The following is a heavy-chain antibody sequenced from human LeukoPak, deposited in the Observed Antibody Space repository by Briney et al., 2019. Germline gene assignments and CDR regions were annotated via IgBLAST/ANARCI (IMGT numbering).Heavy chain of an antibody. D-gene: IGHD1-14*01. Sequence: SVKVSCKASGGTFSSYAISWVRQAPGQGLEWMGGIIPIFGTANYAQKFQGRVTITADESTSTAYMELSSLRSEDTAAYYCARGKPRSGGYFDYWGQGTLVTVSS. CDR1: GGTFSSYA. CDR3: ARGKPRSGGYFDY. V-gene: IGHV1-69*13. J-gene: IGHJ4*02. CDR2: IIPIFGTA.